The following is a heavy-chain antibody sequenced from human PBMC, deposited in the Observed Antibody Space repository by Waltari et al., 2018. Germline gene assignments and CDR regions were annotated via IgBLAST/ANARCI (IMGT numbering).Heavy chain of an antibody. CDR2: IYHSGST. J-gene: IGHJ6*02. D-gene: IGHD6-19*01. CDR1: GYSISSGYY. V-gene: IGHV4-38-2*02. Sequence: QVQLQESGPGLVKPSETLSLTCAVSGYSISSGYYWGWIRQPPGKGLEWLGSIYHSGSTYYNPALKSRVTISVDTSKNQFSLKLSSVTAADTAVYYCAREGVAVAGDYYYYGMDVWGQGTTVTVSS. CDR3: AREGVAVAGDYYYYGMDV.